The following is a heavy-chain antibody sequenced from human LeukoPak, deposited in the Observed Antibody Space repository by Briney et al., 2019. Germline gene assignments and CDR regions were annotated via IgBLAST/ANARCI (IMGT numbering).Heavy chain of an antibody. D-gene: IGHD4-17*01. CDR1: SASFSSHY. Sequence: SATQSPVCAVSSASFSSHYCACIRHHAGEGLEWIGYISYIGSTNYNPSLKSRVTISIDTSKNQFSLKLTSVTAADTPVYYCARDVVTVTKGFDIWGQGTMVSVSS. V-gene: IGHV4-59*11. CDR2: ISYIGST. J-gene: IGHJ3*02. CDR3: ARDVVTVTKGFDI.